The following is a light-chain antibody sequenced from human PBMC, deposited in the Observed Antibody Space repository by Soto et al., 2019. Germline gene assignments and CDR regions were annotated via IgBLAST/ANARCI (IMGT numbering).Light chain of an antibody. Sequence: QSVLTQPPSVSAAPGQKVTISCSGSSSNIGNNYVSWYQQLPGTAPKLLIYDNNKRSSGIPDRFSGSKSGTSATLGITGLQTGDEADYYCGTWDSSLSAVLFGGGTKLTVL. V-gene: IGLV1-51*01. CDR1: SSNIGNNY. CDR3: GTWDSSLSAVL. CDR2: DNN. J-gene: IGLJ2*01.